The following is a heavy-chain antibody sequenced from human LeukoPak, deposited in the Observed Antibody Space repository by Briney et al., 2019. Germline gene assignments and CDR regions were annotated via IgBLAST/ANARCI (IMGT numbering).Heavy chain of an antibody. Sequence: ASVKVSCKASGYTFTSYDINWVRQATGQGLEWMGWMNPNSGNTGYAQKFQGRVTMTRNTSISTAYMELSSLRSEDTAVYYCARDALRYCSSTSCLSHFQHWGQGTLVTVSS. V-gene: IGHV1-8*01. D-gene: IGHD2-2*01. CDR3: ARDALRYCSSTSCLSHFQH. J-gene: IGHJ1*01. CDR2: MNPNSGNT. CDR1: GYTFTSYD.